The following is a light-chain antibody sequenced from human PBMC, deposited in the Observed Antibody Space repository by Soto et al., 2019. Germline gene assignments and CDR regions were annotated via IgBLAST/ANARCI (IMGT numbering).Light chain of an antibody. CDR3: QSYDSSLSGSGV. J-gene: IGLJ2*01. CDR2: GNT. Sequence: QSVLTQPPSASGTPGQRVTISCTGSSSNIGAGHDVHWYQQRPGTAPKLVIYGNTNRPSGVSDRFSGSKSDTSASLAITGLQAEDEADYYCQSYDSSLSGSGVFGGGTKVT. V-gene: IGLV1-40*01. CDR1: SSNIGAGHD.